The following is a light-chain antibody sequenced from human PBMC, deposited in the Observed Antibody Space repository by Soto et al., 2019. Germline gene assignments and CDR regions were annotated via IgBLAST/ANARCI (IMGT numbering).Light chain of an antibody. CDR1: QTISSC. J-gene: IGKJ1*01. Sequence: DIQMTQSPSSLSGSVGDRVTITFRASQTISSCLAWYQPKPGKAPKLLIYKPSSLESGVQSRFSGSGSRTEFTLTISSLPPADFAPYYCHPYNTYWTFGQGTKVDIK. V-gene: IGKV1-5*03. CDR2: KPS. CDR3: HPYNTYWT.